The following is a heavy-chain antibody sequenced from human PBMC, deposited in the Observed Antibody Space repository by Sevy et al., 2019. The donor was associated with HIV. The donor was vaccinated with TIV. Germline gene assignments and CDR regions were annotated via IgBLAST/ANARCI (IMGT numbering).Heavy chain of an antibody. D-gene: IGHD2-15*01. V-gene: IGHV3-7*03. CDR1: GFTFSSYW. Sequence: GGSLRLSCAASGFTFSSYWMSWVRQAPGKGLEWVANIKQDGGETYYVDSVKGRFTSSRDNAKNSLYLQMNSLRVEDTAVYYCVRCGGQIMVSAAFASWGQGTLVIVSS. J-gene: IGHJ4*02. CDR2: IKQDGGET. CDR3: VRCGGQIMVSAAFAS.